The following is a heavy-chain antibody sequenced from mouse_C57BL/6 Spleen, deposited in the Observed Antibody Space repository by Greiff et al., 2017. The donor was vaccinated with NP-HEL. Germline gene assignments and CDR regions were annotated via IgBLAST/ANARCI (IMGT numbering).Heavy chain of an antibody. CDR3: TRGGSTWGYFDV. CDR1: GFTFSSYA. D-gene: IGHD1-1*01. J-gene: IGHJ1*03. V-gene: IGHV5-9-1*02. CDR2: ISSGGDYI. Sequence: EVKLVESGEGLVKPGGSLKLSCAASGFTFSSYAMSWVRQTPEKRLEWVAYISSGGDYIYYADTVKGRFTISRDNARNTLYLQMSSLKSEDTAMYYCTRGGSTWGYFDVWGTGTTVTVSS.